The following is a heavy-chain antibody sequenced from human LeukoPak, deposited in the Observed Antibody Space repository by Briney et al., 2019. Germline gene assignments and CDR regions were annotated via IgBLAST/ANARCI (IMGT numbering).Heavy chain of an antibody. J-gene: IGHJ3*02. V-gene: IGHV5-51*01. CDR3: ARLRRSTVTTPGAGAFDI. CDR2: IYPGDSDT. Sequence: GASLKISCTGSGYSITSYRIGWVRQLPGKGVEWMGIIYPGDSDTKYSLFCQGHVSISADKSISTDYLQLSSLKASDTAMYYCARLRRSTVTTPGAGAFDIGGQGTMVTVSS. D-gene: IGHD4-17*01. CDR1: GYSITSYR.